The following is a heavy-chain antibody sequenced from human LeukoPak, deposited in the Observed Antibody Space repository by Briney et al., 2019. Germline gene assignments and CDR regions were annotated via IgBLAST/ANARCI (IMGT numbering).Heavy chain of an antibody. D-gene: IGHD6-19*01. CDR3: ARAGAVAGTANDY. CDR1: GFTFSSYS. V-gene: IGHV3-21*01. J-gene: IGHJ4*02. Sequence: GGSLRLFCAASGFTFSSYSMNWVRQAPGKGLEWVSSISSSSSYIYYADSVKGRFTISRDNAKNSLYLQMNSLRAEDTAVYYCARAGAVAGTANDYWGQGTLVTVSS. CDR2: ISSSSSYI.